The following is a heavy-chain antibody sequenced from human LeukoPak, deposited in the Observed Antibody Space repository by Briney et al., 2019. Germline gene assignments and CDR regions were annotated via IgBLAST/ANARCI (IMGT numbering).Heavy chain of an antibody. CDR2: MYSGGST. Sequence: GGSLRLSCAASGFTVSSYYMTWVRQAPGKGLGWVSVMYSGGSTYYADSVKGRVAISRDNSQNTVFLQMNSVGVEDTAVYYCARSYSNHLFGMDVWGQGTAVTVSS. CDR3: ARSYSNHLFGMDV. J-gene: IGHJ6*02. V-gene: IGHV3-66*01. D-gene: IGHD4-11*01. CDR1: GFTVSSYY.